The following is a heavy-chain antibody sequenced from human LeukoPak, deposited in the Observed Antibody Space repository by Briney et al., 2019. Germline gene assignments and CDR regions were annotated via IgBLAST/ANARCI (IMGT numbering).Heavy chain of an antibody. Sequence: ASVKASCKVSGYTLTELSMHWVRQAPGKGLEWMGGFDPEDGETIYAQKFQGRVTMTEDTSTDTAYMELSSLRSEDTAVYYCATDFRGDYDSSGYYSDYWGQGTLVTVSS. CDR3: ATDFRGDYDSSGYYSDY. CDR1: GYTLTELS. D-gene: IGHD3-22*01. J-gene: IGHJ4*02. CDR2: FDPEDGET. V-gene: IGHV1-24*01.